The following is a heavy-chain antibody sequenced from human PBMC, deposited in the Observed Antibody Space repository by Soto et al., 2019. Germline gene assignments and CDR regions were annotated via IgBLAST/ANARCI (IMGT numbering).Heavy chain of an antibody. CDR3: ATTAGYSSGWYPNTLFDY. CDR1: GGSISSSSYY. CDR2: IYYSGST. J-gene: IGHJ4*02. Sequence: SETLSLTCTVSGGSISSSSYYWGWIRQPPGKGLEWIGSIYYSGSTYYNPSLKSRVTISVDTSKNQFSLKLSSVTAADTAVYCCATTAGYSSGWYPNTLFDYWGQGTLVTVS. V-gene: IGHV4-39*01. D-gene: IGHD6-19*01.